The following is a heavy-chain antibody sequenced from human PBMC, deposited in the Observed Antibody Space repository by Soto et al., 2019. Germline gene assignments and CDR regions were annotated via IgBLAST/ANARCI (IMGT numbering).Heavy chain of an antibody. CDR1: GGSISSSSYY. CDR3: ARLFHRGIAAAGRYYYGMDV. J-gene: IGHJ6*02. V-gene: IGHV4-39*01. Sequence: QLQLQESGPGLVKPSETLSLTCTVSGGSISSSSYYWGWIRQPPGKGLEWIGSIYYSGSTYYNPSLKSRVTISVDTSKNQFSLMLSSVTAADTAVYYCARLFHRGIAAAGRYYYGMDVWGQGTTVTVSS. D-gene: IGHD6-13*01. CDR2: IYYSGST.